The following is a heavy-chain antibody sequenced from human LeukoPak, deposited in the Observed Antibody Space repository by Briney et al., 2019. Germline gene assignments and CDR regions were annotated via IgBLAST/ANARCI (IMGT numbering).Heavy chain of an antibody. V-gene: IGHV1-8*01. CDR2: MNPNTGRT. J-gene: IGHJ4*02. CDR3: ARLSQTPDYYTLGGYYYLGY. D-gene: IGHD3-10*01. Sequence: ASVKVSCKASRYTFTSYDINWVREAAGHGLEWMGWMNPNTGRTGYAQKFQGRINMTRDTSINTVYMELTNLRSEDTAIYYCARLSQTPDYYTLGGYYYLGYWGQGTPVTVSS. CDR1: RYTFTSYD.